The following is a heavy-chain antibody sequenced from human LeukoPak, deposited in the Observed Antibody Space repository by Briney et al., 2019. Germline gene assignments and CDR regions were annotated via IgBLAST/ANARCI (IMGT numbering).Heavy chain of an antibody. V-gene: IGHV1-8*02. Sequence: ASVKVSCKASGGTFSSYAINWVRQATGQGLEWMGWMNPNSGNTGYAQKFQGRVTMTRNTSISTDYLELSSLRSEDTAVYYCARDNSVRDEAWWFNPWGQGTLVTVSS. CDR2: MNPNSGNT. D-gene: IGHD5-24*01. J-gene: IGHJ5*02. CDR1: GGTFSSYA. CDR3: ARDNSVRDEAWWFNP.